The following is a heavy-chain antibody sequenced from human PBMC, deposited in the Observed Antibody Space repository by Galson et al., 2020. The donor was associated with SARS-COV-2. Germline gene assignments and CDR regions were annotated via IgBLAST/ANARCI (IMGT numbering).Heavy chain of an antibody. J-gene: IGHJ4*02. CDR2: ISWNSGSI. CDR1: GFTFDDYA. Sequence: GGSLRLSCAASGFTFDDYAMHWVRQAPGKVLEWVSGISWNSGSIGYADSVKGRFTISRDNAKNSLYLQMNSLRAEDTALYYCAKLQSTSGVVIKGYFDYWGQGTLITVSS. CDR3: AKLQSTSGVVIKGYFDY. D-gene: IGHD3-3*01. V-gene: IGHV3-9*01.